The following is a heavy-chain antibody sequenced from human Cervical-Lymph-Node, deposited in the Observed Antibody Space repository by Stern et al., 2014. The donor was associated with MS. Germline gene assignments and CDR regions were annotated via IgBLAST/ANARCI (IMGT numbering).Heavy chain of an antibody. Sequence: VQLVESGAEVKKPGASVKVSCKASGYSSTAYFIHWVRQAPGQGLEWMGWISTDTGGANYAQRFQGRVTMTRDTSISTTYMELSRLRSDDTAVYYCARDRGSHSDYWGQGTLVTVSS. CDR3: ARDRGSHSDY. V-gene: IGHV1-2*02. D-gene: IGHD1-26*01. CDR1: GYSSTAYF. CDR2: ISTDTGGA. J-gene: IGHJ4*02.